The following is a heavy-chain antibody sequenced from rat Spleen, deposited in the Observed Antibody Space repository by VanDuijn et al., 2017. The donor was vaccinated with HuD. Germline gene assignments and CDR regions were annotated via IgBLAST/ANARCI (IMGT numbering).Heavy chain of an antibody. CDR2: ISYDGIST. CDR3: TRHDYSGVITNWFAY. CDR1: GFTFNNYG. V-gene: IGHV5-29*01. Sequence: EVQLVESGGGLVQPGRSLKLSCAASGFTFNNYGMAWVRQAPTKGLEWVATISYDGISTYYRDSVRGRFTISSDNAKTTLYLQMDSLRSEETATYYCTRHDYSGVITNWFAYWGQGTLVTVSS. D-gene: IGHD4-4*01. J-gene: IGHJ3*01.